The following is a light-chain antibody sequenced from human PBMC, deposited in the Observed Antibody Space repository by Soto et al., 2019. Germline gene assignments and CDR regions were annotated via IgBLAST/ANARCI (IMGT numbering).Light chain of an antibody. CDR1: QSISRW. V-gene: IGKV1-5*01. Sequence: DIQMTQSPSTLSASVGDRVTITCRASQSISRWLAWYQQKRGKAPNLLIYDASTLHSGVPSRFSGSGSGTEFTLTITNLQPDAFAIYFCQQYNTPWTFGQGTNVEIK. J-gene: IGKJ1*01. CDR3: QQYNTPWT. CDR2: DAS.